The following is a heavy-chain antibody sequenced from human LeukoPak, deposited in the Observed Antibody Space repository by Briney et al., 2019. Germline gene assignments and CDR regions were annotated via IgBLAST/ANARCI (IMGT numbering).Heavy chain of an antibody. CDR3: ARYNWGYGAFDY. J-gene: IGHJ4*02. CDR1: GGSISGYY. Sequence: SETLSLTCTVSGGSISGYYWIWIRQSPGKGLEWMGYIYSSGSTNYNPSLKGRVTISVYTSNNHFSLKLVSVAAADTAVYFCARYNWGYGAFDYWGQGTLVAVSS. D-gene: IGHD1-20*01. CDR2: IYSSGST. V-gene: IGHV4-59*01.